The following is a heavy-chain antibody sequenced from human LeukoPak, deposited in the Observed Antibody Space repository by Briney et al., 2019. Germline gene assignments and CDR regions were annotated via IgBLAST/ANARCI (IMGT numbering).Heavy chain of an antibody. J-gene: IGHJ4*02. D-gene: IGHD3-9*01. CDR3: ARDIGYFDSLDY. CDR1: GFTFSSYS. CDR2: ISSSGSTI. Sequence: GGSLRLSCAASGFTFSSYSMNWVRQAPGKGLEWVSYISSSGSTIYYADSVKGRFTISRDNAKNSLYLQMNSLRAEDTAVYYCARDIGYFDSLDYWGQGTLVTVSS. V-gene: IGHV3-48*04.